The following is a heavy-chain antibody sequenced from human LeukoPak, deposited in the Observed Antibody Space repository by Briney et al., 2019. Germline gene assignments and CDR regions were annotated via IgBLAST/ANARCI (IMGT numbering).Heavy chain of an antibody. CDR1: GFTFSDYE. J-gene: IGHJ4*02. CDR3: AKGGGGVLAS. V-gene: IGHV3-48*03. D-gene: IGHD3-16*01. CDR2: ISFTGNTI. Sequence: PGGSLRLSCAASGFTFSDYEMNWVRQAPGKGLEWASYISFTGNTIKYADSVKGRFTISRDNSKNTLFLQMNSLKADDTAVYYCAKGGGGVLASWGQGTLVTVSS.